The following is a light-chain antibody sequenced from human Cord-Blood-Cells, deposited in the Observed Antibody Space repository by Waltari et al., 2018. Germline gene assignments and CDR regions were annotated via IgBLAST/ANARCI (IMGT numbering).Light chain of an antibody. CDR3: CSYAGSSTYV. CDR2: EGS. J-gene: IGLJ1*01. V-gene: IGLV2-23*01. Sequence: QSALTQPASVSGSPGQSIPISCPGTSSDVGSYNLVSWYQQHPGKAPKLMIYEGSKRPSGVSNRCSGSKSGNTASLTISGLQAEDEADYYCCSYAGSSTYVFGTGTKVTVL. CDR1: SSDVGSYNL.